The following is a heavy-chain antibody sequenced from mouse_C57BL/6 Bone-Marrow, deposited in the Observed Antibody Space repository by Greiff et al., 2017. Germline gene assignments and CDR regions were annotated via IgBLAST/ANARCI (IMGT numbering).Heavy chain of an antibody. CDR2: IYPRSGNT. J-gene: IGHJ3*01. CDR1: GYPFTSYG. Sequence: VQLQQSGAELARPGASVKLSCKASGYPFTSYGISWVKQSTGQGLEWIGGIYPRSGNTYYNEKFKGKATLTADKASSTAYMELRSLTSEDSAVYVCARGDDSNLFAYWGQGTLVTVSA. CDR3: ARGDDSNLFAY. V-gene: IGHV1-81*01. D-gene: IGHD2-5*01.